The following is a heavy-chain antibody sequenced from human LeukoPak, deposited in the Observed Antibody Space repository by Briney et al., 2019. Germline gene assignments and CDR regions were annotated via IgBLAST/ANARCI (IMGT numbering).Heavy chain of an antibody. CDR1: GFTFSSYG. Sequence: GGSLRLSCAASGFTFSSYGMHWVRQAPGKGLEWVAFIRYDRTYNCYADSVKGRFTISRDNSKNTLYLQMSSLRAEDTSVYYCAKGGSSSWDFFDYWGQGTLVTVSS. D-gene: IGHD2-2*01. CDR2: IRYDRTYN. J-gene: IGHJ4*02. V-gene: IGHV3-30*02. CDR3: AKGGSSSWDFFDY.